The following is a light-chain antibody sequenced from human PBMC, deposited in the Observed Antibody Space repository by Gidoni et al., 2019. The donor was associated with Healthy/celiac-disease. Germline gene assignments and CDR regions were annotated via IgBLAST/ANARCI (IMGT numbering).Light chain of an antibody. CDR1: SCDVGGYNY. V-gene: IGLV2-11*01. J-gene: IGLJ2*01. CDR3: CSYAGSSLVV. Sequence: QSALTQPRSVSGSPGQSVTISCTGTSCDVGGYNYVSWYQQHPGKAPKLMIYDVSKRPSGVPDRFSGSKSGNTASLTISGLQAEDEADYYCCSYAGSSLVVFGGGTKLTVL. CDR2: DVS.